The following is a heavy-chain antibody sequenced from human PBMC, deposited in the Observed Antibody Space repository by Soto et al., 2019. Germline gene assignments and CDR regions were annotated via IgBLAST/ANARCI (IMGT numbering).Heavy chain of an antibody. V-gene: IGHV3-74*01. D-gene: IGHD6-13*01. CDR3: ASLNSDHYYYLAV. CDR2: INSDGSST. CDR1: GFTFSSYW. J-gene: IGHJ6*03. Sequence: PGGSLRLSCAASGFTFSSYWMHWVRQAPGKGLVWVSRINSDGSSTSYADSVKGRFTISRDNAKNTLYLQMNSLRAEDTAVYYCASLNSDHYYYLAVWGKGTTVTVSS.